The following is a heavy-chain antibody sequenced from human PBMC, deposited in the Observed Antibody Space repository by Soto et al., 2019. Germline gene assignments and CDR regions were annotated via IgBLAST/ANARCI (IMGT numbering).Heavy chain of an antibody. CDR2: ISANNGNT. Sequence: ASVTVSCKTSGYIFTTYGIIWVRQAPGQGLEWMGWISANNGNTYYAQKFQGRVTMNTDTPTRTIYMELRSLRSDDTAVYYCARDLQFYSDSSGYRDVFDIWGQGTMVTVS. CDR3: ARDLQFYSDSSGYRDVFDI. D-gene: IGHD3-22*01. CDR1: GYIFTTYG. J-gene: IGHJ3*02. V-gene: IGHV1-18*01.